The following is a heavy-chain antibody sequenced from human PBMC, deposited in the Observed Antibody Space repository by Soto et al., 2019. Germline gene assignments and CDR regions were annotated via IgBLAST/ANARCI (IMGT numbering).Heavy chain of an antibody. Sequence: PGGSLRLSCAASGFIFSGYDMHWVRQAPGKGLEWVAIISYDGSNKYYADSVKGRFTISRDSSKNTMYLQMNSLRPEDTAVFFCARVSGGYSYYGLDAWGQGTTVTVSS. CDR2: ISYDGSNK. CDR3: ARVSGGYSYYGLDA. CDR1: GFIFSGYD. J-gene: IGHJ6*02. V-gene: IGHV3-30-3*01. D-gene: IGHD3-16*01.